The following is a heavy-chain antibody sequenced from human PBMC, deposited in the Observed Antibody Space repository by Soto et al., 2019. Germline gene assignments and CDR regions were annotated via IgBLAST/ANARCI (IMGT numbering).Heavy chain of an antibody. CDR1: GRSINSYY. CDR2: IYDSGIT. D-gene: IGHD3-22*01. V-gene: IGHV4-59*01. Sequence: SETLSLTCNVSGRSINSYYWSWVRQPPGKGLEWIGYIYDSGITSYNPSLKSRVTMSADTSKNQFSLKLTSVTGADTAVYYCARTYDSNGYANEFDSWGQGIMVSVAS. J-gene: IGHJ4*02. CDR3: ARTYDSNGYANEFDS.